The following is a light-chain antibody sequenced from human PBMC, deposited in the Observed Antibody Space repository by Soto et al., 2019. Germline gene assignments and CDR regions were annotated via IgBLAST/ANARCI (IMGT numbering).Light chain of an antibody. CDR2: GAS. CDR3: QQYSNWPKT. Sequence: IVMTQSPATLSVSPGERATLSCRASQSLSNNLAWYQQKPGQAPRLLLYGASTRATGIPARFSGSGSGTEFTLTISSLQSEDFAVYYCQQYSNWPKTFGRGTRWIS. J-gene: IGKJ1*01. V-gene: IGKV3-15*01. CDR1: QSLSNN.